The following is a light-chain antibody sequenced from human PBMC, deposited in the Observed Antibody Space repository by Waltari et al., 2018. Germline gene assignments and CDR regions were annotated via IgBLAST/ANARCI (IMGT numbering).Light chain of an antibody. V-gene: IGLV1-40*01. Sequence: QSVLTQPPSVSGAPGQRVTISCTGSSSNIGAGYDVHWYQQLPGTAPKLVIYGNTNRPSGVPDRFAVSKSATSASLAITGLQAEDEADYYCQSYDRLSGSVFGGGTKLTVL. CDR1: SSNIGAGYD. CDR2: GNT. J-gene: IGLJ2*01. CDR3: QSYDRLSGSV.